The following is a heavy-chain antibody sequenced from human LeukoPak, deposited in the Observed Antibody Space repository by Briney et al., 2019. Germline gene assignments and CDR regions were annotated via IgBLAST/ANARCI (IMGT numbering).Heavy chain of an antibody. D-gene: IGHD6-6*01. J-gene: IGHJ4*02. CDR1: GFIITSYW. V-gene: IGHV5-51*01. CDR3: ARHLYSSSSGIDY. Sequence: GESLKISCKGSGFIITSYWIAWVRQMPGKGLEWMGIIYPGDSDTRYSPFFQGQVTISADKSISTAYLQWSSLKASDTAMYYCARHLYSSSSGIDYWGQGTLVTVSS. CDR2: IYPGDSDT.